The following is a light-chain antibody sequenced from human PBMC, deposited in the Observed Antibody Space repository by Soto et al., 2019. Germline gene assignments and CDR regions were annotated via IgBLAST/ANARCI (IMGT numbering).Light chain of an antibody. CDR3: QQYGSSPMYT. J-gene: IGKJ2*01. V-gene: IGKV3-20*01. Sequence: EIGLTQSPGTLSLSPGERATLSCRASQSVSSSYLAWYQQKPGQAPRLLIYGASSRAAGIPDRFSGSGSVTDFTLTISRLEPEDFAVYYCQQYGSSPMYTFGQGTKLEIK. CDR1: QSVSSSY. CDR2: GAS.